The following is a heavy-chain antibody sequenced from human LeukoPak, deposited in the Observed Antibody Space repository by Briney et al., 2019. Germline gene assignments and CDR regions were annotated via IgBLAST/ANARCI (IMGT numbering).Heavy chain of an antibody. CDR1: GYSFTSYW. Sequence: GESLKISCKGSGYSFTSYWIGWVRQMPGKGLEWMGIIYPGDSDTRYSPSFQGQVTISADKSISTAYLQWSSLKASGTAMYYCARSSLAALNWFDPWGQGTLVTVSS. CDR2: IYPGDSDT. J-gene: IGHJ5*02. D-gene: IGHD2-15*01. CDR3: ARSSLAALNWFDP. V-gene: IGHV5-51*01.